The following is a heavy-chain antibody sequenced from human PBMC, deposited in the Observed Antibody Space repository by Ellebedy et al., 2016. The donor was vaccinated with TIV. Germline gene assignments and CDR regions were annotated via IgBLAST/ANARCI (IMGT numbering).Heavy chain of an antibody. CDR2: IYYSWST. Sequence: MPSETLSLTCTVSGGSISSYYWSWIRQPPGKGLEWIGYIYYSWSTNYNPSLKSRVTISVDTAKNQFSLKLSSVTAADTAVYYCARDPGCSSTSCPDAFDIWGQGTMVTVSS. D-gene: IGHD2-2*01. J-gene: IGHJ3*02. V-gene: IGHV4-59*01. CDR1: GGSISSYY. CDR3: ARDPGCSSTSCPDAFDI.